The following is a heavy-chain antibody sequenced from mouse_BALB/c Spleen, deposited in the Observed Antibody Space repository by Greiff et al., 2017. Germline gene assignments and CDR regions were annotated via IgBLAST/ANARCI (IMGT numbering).Heavy chain of an antibody. J-gene: IGHJ4*01. V-gene: IGHV2-2*02. D-gene: IGHD1-2*01. CDR2: IWSGGST. CDR3: ARNYSGYVWYAMDY. CDR1: GFSLTSYG. Sequence: VKVVESGPGLVQPSQSLSITCTVSGFSLTSYGVHWVRQSPGKGLEWLGVIWSGGSTDYNAAFISRLSISKDNSKGQVFFKMNSLQANDTAIYYCARNYSGYVWYAMDYWGQGTSVTVSS.